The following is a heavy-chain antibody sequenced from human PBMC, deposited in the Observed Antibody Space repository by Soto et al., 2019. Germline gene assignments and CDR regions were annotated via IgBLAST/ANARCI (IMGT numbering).Heavy chain of an antibody. CDR3: ARGVPLYGVAGSETDY. D-gene: IGHD6-19*01. J-gene: IGHJ4*02. Sequence: QVQLVESGGGVVQPGRSLRLSCAASGFTFSSYAMHWVRQAPGKGLEWVAVISYDGSNKYYADSVKGRFTISRDNSKNTLYLQMNSLRAEDTAVYYCARGVPLYGVAGSETDYWGQGTLVTVSS. V-gene: IGHV3-30-3*01. CDR1: GFTFSSYA. CDR2: ISYDGSNK.